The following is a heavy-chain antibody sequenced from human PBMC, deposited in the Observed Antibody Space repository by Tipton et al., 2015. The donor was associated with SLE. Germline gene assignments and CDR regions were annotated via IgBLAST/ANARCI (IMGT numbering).Heavy chain of an antibody. CDR3: AKDTIRPLDQ. CDR2: ISGSGANT. Sequence: SLRLSCVASEFTFSTFWMNWVRQAPGKGLEWVSSISGSGANTNYADSVKGRFTISRDNSKDTLYLQMNSLRAEDTAVYYCAKDTIRPLDQWGQGILVTVSS. V-gene: IGHV3-23*01. CDR1: EFTFSTFW. J-gene: IGHJ4*02. D-gene: IGHD5-24*01.